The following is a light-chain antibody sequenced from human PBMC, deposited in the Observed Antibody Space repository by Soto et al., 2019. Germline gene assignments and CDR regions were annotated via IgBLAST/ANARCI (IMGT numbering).Light chain of an antibody. CDR1: SSDVGGYNY. J-gene: IGLJ2*01. CDR3: SSYTRSSTVV. Sequence: QSALTQPASVSGSPGQSITISCTGTSSDVGGYNYVSWYQQHPGQAPKLMIYDVNNRPSGVSNRFSGSKSGNTASLTISGLQAEDEDDYYCSSYTRSSTVVFGGGTKLTVL. CDR2: DVN. V-gene: IGLV2-14*01.